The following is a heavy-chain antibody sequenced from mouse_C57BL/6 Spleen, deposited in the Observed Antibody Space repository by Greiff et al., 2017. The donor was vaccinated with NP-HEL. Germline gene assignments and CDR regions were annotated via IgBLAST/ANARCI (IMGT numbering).Heavy chain of an antibody. CDR2: INPSNGGT. Sequence: QVQLQQPGTELVKPGASVKLSCKASGYTFTSYWMHWVKQRPGQGLEWIGNINPSNGGTNYNEKFKSKATLTVDKSSSTAYVQLSSLTSEDSAVYYCARWAYDYHYCDYWGQGTTLTVSS. J-gene: IGHJ2*01. D-gene: IGHD2-4*01. CDR1: GYTFTSYW. CDR3: ARWAYDYHYCDY. V-gene: IGHV1-53*01.